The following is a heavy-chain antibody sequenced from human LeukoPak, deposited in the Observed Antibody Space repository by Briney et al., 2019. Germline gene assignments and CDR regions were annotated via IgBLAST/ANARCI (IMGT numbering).Heavy chain of an antibody. Sequence: GGSLRLSCAASEFSFRTYAMNWVRQAPGKGLEWLAAISDDGRNKYYADPVKGRFTISRDNSRDRLYLQVDSLRPDDTALYSCAGGGYGDTFPFDVWGQGTMVTVPS. CDR1: EFSFRTYA. D-gene: IGHD4-17*01. J-gene: IGHJ3*01. CDR3: AGGGYGDTFPFDV. CDR2: ISDDGRNK. V-gene: IGHV3-30*04.